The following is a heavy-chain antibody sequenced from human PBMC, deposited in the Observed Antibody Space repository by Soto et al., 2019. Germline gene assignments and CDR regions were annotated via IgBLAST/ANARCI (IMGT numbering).Heavy chain of an antibody. CDR3: ARDQGIPYCGGDCYSDWYFDL. Sequence: QVQLVQSGAEVKEPAASVKVSCRASGYTFTNYAIHWVRQAPGQRLEWMGWLNPGNGNTKYPQKFQGRVTITRDTSASTAYMLLSSLRSEDTAVYYCARDQGIPYCGGDCYSDWYFDLWGRGTLVTVSS. CDR2: LNPGNGNT. V-gene: IGHV1-3*01. D-gene: IGHD2-21*01. CDR1: GYTFTNYA. J-gene: IGHJ2*01.